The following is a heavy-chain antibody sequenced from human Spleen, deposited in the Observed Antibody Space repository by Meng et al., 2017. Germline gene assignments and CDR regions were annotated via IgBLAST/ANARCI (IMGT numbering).Heavy chain of an antibody. CDR1: GGSFSGYY. J-gene: IGHJ6*02. Sequence: SETLSLTCAVYGGSFSGYYWSWIRQPPGKGLEWIGEINHSGSTNYNPSLKSRVTISVDPSKNQFSLKLSSVTAADTAVYYCAREQWLQLWLYDRDYYGMDVWGQGTTVTVSS. D-gene: IGHD5-18*01. CDR2: INHSGST. CDR3: AREQWLQLWLYDRDYYGMDV. V-gene: IGHV4-34*01.